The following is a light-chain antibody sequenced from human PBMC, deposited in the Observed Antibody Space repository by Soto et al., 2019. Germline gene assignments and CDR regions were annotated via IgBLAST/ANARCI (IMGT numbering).Light chain of an antibody. CDR2: WAS. Sequence: DIVMTQSPDSLAVSLGERATINCKSSQSVLYSSNNKNYLAWYQQKPGQPPKLLIYWASTRESGVPDRFSGSGSGTDSTLTIGSLQAEDVAVYYCQEYYSTPLTFGGGTKVESK. V-gene: IGKV4-1*01. J-gene: IGKJ4*01. CDR3: QEYYSTPLT. CDR1: QSVLYSSNNKNY.